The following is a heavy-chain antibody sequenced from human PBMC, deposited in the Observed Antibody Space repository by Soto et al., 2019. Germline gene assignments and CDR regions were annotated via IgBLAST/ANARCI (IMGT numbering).Heavy chain of an antibody. J-gene: IGHJ4*02. D-gene: IGHD6-19*01. CDR2: ITGSGDRA. CDR3: GKDWAGIAVAGIDY. Sequence: EVQLLESGGALVQPGGSLRLSCVGSGFRFSSYSMTWVRQAPGKGLEWVSAITGSGDRAYSADSMRGRFTISRDNSKNTLYLQMNSLRAEDTAVYYCGKDWAGIAVAGIDYWGQGTLVTVSS. CDR1: GFRFSSYS. V-gene: IGHV3-23*01.